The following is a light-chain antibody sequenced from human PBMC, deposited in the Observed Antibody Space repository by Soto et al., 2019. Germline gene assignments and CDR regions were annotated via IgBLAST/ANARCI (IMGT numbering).Light chain of an antibody. CDR1: QSVSTY. Sequence: EIALTQSPAILSLSPGERATLSCRASQSVSTYLAWYQQKPGQAPRLLIYDTFNRATSIPARFSGSGSGTDFTLTISSLEPEDLAVYYCVQRNDWPWTSGQGTKVEI. CDR3: VQRNDWPWT. CDR2: DTF. J-gene: IGKJ1*01. V-gene: IGKV3-11*01.